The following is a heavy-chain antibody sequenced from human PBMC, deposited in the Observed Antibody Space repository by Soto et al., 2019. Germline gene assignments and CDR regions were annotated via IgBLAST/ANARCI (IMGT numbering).Heavy chain of an antibody. J-gene: IGHJ3*02. CDR2: ISTSGITI. CDR1: GFTFSGYY. CDR3: VREIGYCSGGSCYRMGAFDI. Sequence: QVQLVESGGGLVKPGGSLRLSCAASGFTFSGYYMSWVRQAPGKGLEWVSYISTSGITIYYADSVKGRFTISRDNAKNSLYLQMNSLRAEDTAVYYCVREIGYCSGGSCYRMGAFDIWGQVTMVPVSS. V-gene: IGHV3-11*01. D-gene: IGHD2-15*01.